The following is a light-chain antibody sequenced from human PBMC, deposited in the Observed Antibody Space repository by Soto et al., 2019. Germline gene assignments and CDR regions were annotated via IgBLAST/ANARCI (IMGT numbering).Light chain of an antibody. CDR1: QSVRSTY. V-gene: IGKV3-20*01. CDR2: GAS. Sequence: EIVLTQSPGTLSLSPGERATLSCRASQSVRSTYLAWYQQKPGQAPRLLIYGASSRATGIPDRFSGSGSGTDFTLTISRLEPEDFAVYYCQQYANSPLTFVGGTKVEIK. CDR3: QQYANSPLT. J-gene: IGKJ4*01.